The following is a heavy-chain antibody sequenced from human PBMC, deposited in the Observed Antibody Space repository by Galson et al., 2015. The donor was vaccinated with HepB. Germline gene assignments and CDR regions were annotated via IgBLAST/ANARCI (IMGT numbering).Heavy chain of an antibody. CDR1: GYIFTDYV. CDR3: ARSPLRFLDWLPYYDYYYMDV. J-gene: IGHJ6*03. CDR2: MNTNTGKP. Sequence: VKVSCKASGYIFTDYVVNWVRQAPGQGLEWMGWMNTNTGKPTHAPGFAGRFVFSLDTSVTTAYLQISSLETDDTAVYYCARSPLRFLDWLPYYDYYYMDVWGEGTTVTVSS. D-gene: IGHD3-3*01. V-gene: IGHV7-4-1*02.